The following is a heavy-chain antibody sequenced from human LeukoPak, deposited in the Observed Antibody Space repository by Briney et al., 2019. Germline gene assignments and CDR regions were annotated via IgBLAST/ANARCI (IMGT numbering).Heavy chain of an antibody. CDR3: ARARRSIQNMYSSSWYEDY. CDR2: IYHSGST. V-gene: IGHV4-4*02. D-gene: IGHD6-13*01. J-gene: IGHJ4*02. CDR1: GGSISSSNW. Sequence: KSSGTLSLTCAVSGGSISSSNWWSWVRQPPGKGLEWIGEIYHSGSTNYNPSLKSRVTISIDTSKNQFSLKLSSVTAADTAVYYCARARRSIQNMYSSSWYEDYWGQGTLVTVSS.